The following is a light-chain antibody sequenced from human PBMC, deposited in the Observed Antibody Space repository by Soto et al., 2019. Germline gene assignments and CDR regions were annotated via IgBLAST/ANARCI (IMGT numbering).Light chain of an antibody. Sequence: EIVLTQSPGTLSLSPGERATLSCRASQSVSSSYLAWYQQKPGQAPRLLIYGASSRATGIPDRFSGSGSGTDFTFTIRRLEPEDFAVYYCQQYGASPYTFGQGTKLETK. V-gene: IGKV3-20*01. CDR1: QSVSSSY. CDR2: GAS. CDR3: QQYGASPYT. J-gene: IGKJ2*01.